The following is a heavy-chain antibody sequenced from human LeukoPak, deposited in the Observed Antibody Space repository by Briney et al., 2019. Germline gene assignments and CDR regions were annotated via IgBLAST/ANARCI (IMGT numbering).Heavy chain of an antibody. V-gene: IGHV4-59*01. J-gene: IGHJ6*03. CDR2: IYNSGST. Sequence: SETLSLTCTVSGGSINSYYWSWIRQPPGKGLEWIGYIYNSGSTNYNPPLKSRVTMSVDTSQTQFSLKLSSVTAADTAVYYCARGTIAADDYYYMDVWGKGTTVTISS. D-gene: IGHD6-13*01. CDR3: ARGTIAADDYYYMDV. CDR1: GGSINSYY.